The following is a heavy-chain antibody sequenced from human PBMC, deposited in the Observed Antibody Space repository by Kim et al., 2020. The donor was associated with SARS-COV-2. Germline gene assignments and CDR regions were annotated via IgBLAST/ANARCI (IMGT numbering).Heavy chain of an antibody. CDR1: GFTFGDYA. CDR3: AKDIAAAVMPYGMDV. J-gene: IGHJ6*02. D-gene: IGHD6-13*01. V-gene: IGHV3-9*01. CDR2: ISWNSGSI. Sequence: GGSLRLSCAASGFTFGDYAMHWVRQAPGKGLEWVSGISWNSGSIGYADSVKGRFTISRDNAKNSLYLQMNSLRAEDTALYYCAKDIAAAVMPYGMDVWGQGTTVTVSS.